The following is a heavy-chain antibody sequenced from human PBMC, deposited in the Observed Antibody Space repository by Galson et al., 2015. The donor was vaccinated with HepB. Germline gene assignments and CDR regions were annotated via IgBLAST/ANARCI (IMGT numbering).Heavy chain of an antibody. CDR3: AREGTTVTSDAFDI. D-gene: IGHD4-17*01. CDR2: INPNSGGT. V-gene: IGHV1-2*06. Sequence: SVKVSCKASGYTFTGYYMHWVRQAPGQGLEWMGRINPNSGGTNYAQKFQGRVTMTRDTSISTAYMELSRLRSDDTAVYYCAREGTTVTSDAFDIWGQGTMVTVSS. CDR1: GYTFTGYY. J-gene: IGHJ3*02.